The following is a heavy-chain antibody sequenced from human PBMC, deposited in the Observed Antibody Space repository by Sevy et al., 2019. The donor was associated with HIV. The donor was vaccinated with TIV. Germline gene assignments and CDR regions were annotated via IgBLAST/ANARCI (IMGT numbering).Heavy chain of an antibody. Sequence: SETLSLTCAVYGGSFSGYYWSWIRQPPGKGLEWIGEINHSGSTNYNPSLKSRVTISVDTSKNQFSLKLSSVTAADTAVYYCARANPKMRCSGGSCYPRYFDYWGQGTLVTVSS. CDR2: INHSGST. V-gene: IGHV4-34*01. J-gene: IGHJ4*02. CDR1: GGSFSGYY. D-gene: IGHD2-15*01. CDR3: ARANPKMRCSGGSCYPRYFDY.